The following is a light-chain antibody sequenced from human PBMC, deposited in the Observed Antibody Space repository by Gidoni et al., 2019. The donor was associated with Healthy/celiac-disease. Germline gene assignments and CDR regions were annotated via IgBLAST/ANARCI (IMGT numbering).Light chain of an antibody. J-gene: IGKJ4*01. Sequence: EIVMTQSPATLSVSPGERATLSCRASQSVSSNLAWYQQKPGQAPRLLIYGASTRATGIPARFIGSGSGTEFTLTISSLQSEDFAVYYCQHSGTFXGXTKVXIK. CDR1: QSVSSN. CDR3: QHSGT. V-gene: IGKV3D-15*01. CDR2: GAS.